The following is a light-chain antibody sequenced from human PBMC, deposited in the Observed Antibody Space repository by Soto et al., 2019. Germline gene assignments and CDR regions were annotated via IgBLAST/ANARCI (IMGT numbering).Light chain of an antibody. V-gene: IGKV3-11*01. CDR2: GAS. CDR3: QQRSNWPLT. Sequence: EVVLTQSPGTLSLSPGERATLSCRASQSVSSNLAWYQQKPGQAPRLLIYGASTRATGIPARFSGSGSGTEFTLTISSLEPEDFAVYYCQQRSNWPLTFGGGTKVDVK. J-gene: IGKJ4*01. CDR1: QSVSSN.